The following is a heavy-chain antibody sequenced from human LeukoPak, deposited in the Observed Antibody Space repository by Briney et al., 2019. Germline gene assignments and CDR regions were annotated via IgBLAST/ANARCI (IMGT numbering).Heavy chain of an antibody. V-gene: IGHV4-34*01. CDR1: GGSFSGYY. CDR3: ASSKYNWNWRYNWFDP. D-gene: IGHD1-7*01. CDR2: INHSGST. J-gene: IGHJ5*02. Sequence: SATLSLTCAVYGGSFSGYYWSSIRQSPGKGLEWLGEINHSGSTNYNPSLKSRVTISVDTSKNQFSLKLSSVTAADTAVYYCASSKYNWNWRYNWFDPWGQGTLVTVSS.